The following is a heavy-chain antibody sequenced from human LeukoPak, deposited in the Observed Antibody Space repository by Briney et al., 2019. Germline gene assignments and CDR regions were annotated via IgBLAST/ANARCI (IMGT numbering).Heavy chain of an antibody. CDR3: ARGGFHHGFDI. Sequence: GGSLRLSCAASGFTFSNYWVHWVRQAPGKGLAWVSRIDNDGSDTIFADSVKGRFTLSRDNAKNTVYLQMDSLRAEDTAVYYCARGGFHHGFDIWGQGTMVTVS. D-gene: IGHD1-14*01. CDR2: IDNDGSDT. V-gene: IGHV3-74*01. CDR1: GFTFSNYW. J-gene: IGHJ3*02.